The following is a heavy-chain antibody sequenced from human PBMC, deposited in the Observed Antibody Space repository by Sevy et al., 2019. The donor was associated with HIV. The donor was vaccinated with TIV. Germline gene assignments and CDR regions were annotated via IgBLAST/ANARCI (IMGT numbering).Heavy chain of an antibody. J-gene: IGHJ6*02. V-gene: IGHV3-23*01. CDR2: ISGSGGST. CDR3: ARRPDFGVVIPTGVMDV. D-gene: IGHD3-3*01. Sequence: HTGGSLRLSCAASGFTFSTYAMTWVRQAPGKGLQWVSVISGSGGSTYYADSVKGRFTISRDNSKNTMYLQMNSLRAEDTAVYYCARRPDFGVVIPTGVMDVWGQGTTVTVSS. CDR1: GFTFSTYA.